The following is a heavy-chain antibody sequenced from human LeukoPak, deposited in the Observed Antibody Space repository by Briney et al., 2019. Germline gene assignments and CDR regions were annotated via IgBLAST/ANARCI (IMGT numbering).Heavy chain of an antibody. V-gene: IGHV3-7*01. CDR3: ARGSRAWGSYRPKYYFDY. J-gene: IGHJ4*02. Sequence: PGGSLRLSCVASGFTLSSYWMSWVRQAPGKGLEWVANIKQDGSEKYYVDSVKGRFTISRDNAKNSLYLQMNSLRAEDTAVYYCARGSRAWGSYRPKYYFDYWGQGTLVTVSS. CDR1: GFTLSSYW. CDR2: IKQDGSEK. D-gene: IGHD3-16*02.